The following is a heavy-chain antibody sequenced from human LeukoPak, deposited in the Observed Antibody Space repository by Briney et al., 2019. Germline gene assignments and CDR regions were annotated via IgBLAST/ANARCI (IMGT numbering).Heavy chain of an antibody. V-gene: IGHV4-61*01. CDR1: GGSISSSSYY. CDR2: IYYSGST. Sequence: SETLSLTCTVSGGSISSSSYYWTWLRQPPGKGLEWIGYIYYSGSTDYNPSLKSRVTISVDTSKNQFSLKLSSVTAADTAVYYCARGRLAAAPYFDYWGQGTLVTVSS. D-gene: IGHD6-13*01. J-gene: IGHJ4*02. CDR3: ARGRLAAAPYFDY.